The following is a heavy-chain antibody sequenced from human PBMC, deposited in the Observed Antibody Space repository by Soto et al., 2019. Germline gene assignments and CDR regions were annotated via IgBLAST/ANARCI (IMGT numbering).Heavy chain of an antibody. CDR2: IAVGSGYT. CDR3: AADATAWQQMVPSDY. CDR1: GFTFTSSA. Sequence: SVKVSCKASGFTFTSSAFQWVRQALGQRLEWIGWIAVGSGYTNYAQRFQDRVTLTRDMSTATTYMELSRLTSEDTAIYYCAADATAWQQMVPSDYWGQGTLVTVSS. D-gene: IGHD2-8*01. V-gene: IGHV1-58*01. J-gene: IGHJ4*02.